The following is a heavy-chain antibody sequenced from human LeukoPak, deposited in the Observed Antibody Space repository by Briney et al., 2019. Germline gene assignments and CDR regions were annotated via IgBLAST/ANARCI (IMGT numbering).Heavy chain of an antibody. D-gene: IGHD2-15*01. V-gene: IGHV3-23*01. CDR1: GFAFCGDA. CDR2: ISVSGGST. Sequence: PGRSLRLSRAVSGFAFCGDATSGVRQAPGKGLEWVSAISVSGGSTYYADSVKGRFTISRDNSTNTLYLQMNSLRAEATTVYYCAAPYCRSTQNYCYFDLWGRGTLVTVSS. J-gene: IGHJ2*01. CDR3: AAPYCRSTQNYCYFDL.